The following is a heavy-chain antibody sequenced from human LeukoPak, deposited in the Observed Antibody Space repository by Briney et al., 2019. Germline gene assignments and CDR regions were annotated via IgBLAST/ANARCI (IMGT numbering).Heavy chain of an antibody. D-gene: IGHD6-19*01. CDR2: IYYSGST. CDR1: GGSISSSSYY. J-gene: IGHJ4*02. CDR3: AREARAVAGTGYYFDY. V-gene: IGHV4-39*07. Sequence: PSETLSLTCTVSGGSISSSSYYWGWIRQPPGKGLEWIGSIYYSGSTYYNPSLKSRVTISVDTSKNQFSLKLSSVTAADTAVYYCAREARAVAGTGYYFDYWGQGTLVTVSS.